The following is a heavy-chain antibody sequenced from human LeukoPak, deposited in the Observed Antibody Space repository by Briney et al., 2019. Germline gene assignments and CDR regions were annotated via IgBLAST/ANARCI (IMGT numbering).Heavy chain of an antibody. V-gene: IGHV3-53*05. CDR2: IYSGGST. D-gene: IGHD3-22*01. J-gene: IGHJ4*02. CDR1: GFTVSSNY. Sequence: GGSLRLSCAASGFTVSSNYMSWVRQAPGKGLEWVSVIYSGGSTYYADSVKGRFTISRDNSKNTLYLQMNSLRSEDTAVYYCASSSYYYDSREPPGYWGQGTLVTVSS. CDR3: ASSSYYYDSREPPGY.